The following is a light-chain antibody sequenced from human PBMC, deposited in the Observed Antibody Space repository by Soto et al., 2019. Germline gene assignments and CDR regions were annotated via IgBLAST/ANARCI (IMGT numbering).Light chain of an antibody. Sequence: QSALTQPASVSGSLGQSITISCTGTSSDVGGYNYVSWYQQHPVKAPKLMIYDVTNRPSGVSDRFSGSKSGNTASLTISGLQAEDEADYYCSSYTSSSTPYVFGTGTKLTVL. CDR1: SSDVGGYNY. V-gene: IGLV2-14*01. CDR2: DVT. CDR3: SSYTSSSTPYV. J-gene: IGLJ1*01.